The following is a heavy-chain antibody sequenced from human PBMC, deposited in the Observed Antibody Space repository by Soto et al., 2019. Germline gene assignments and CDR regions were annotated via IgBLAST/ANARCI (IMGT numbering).Heavy chain of an antibody. CDR1: GGSISSSSYY. Sequence: QLQLQESGPGLVKPSETLSLTCTVSGGSISSSSYYWGWIRQPPGKGLEWIGSIYYSGSTSYNPSLKSRVTISVDTSKNQFSLKLSSVTAADTAVYYCAQQLVLPYFFDYWGQGTLVTVSS. D-gene: IGHD6-13*01. J-gene: IGHJ4*02. V-gene: IGHV4-39*01. CDR3: AQQLVLPYFFDY. CDR2: IYYSGST.